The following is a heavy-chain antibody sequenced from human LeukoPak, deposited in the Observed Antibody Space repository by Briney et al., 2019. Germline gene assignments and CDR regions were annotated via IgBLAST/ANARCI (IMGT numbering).Heavy chain of an antibody. CDR1: GFSVSYNY. CDR2: IYSDDST. V-gene: IGHV3-53*01. J-gene: IGHJ4*02. Sequence: GGSLRLSCAASGFSVSYNYMSWVRQTPGKGLEWISIIYSDDSTYYADSVKGRFTMSRDSAKNTVYLQMNSLRVEDTAVYYCARVRVPVTYFDYWGQGTLVTVSS. D-gene: IGHD4-17*01. CDR3: ARVRVPVTYFDY.